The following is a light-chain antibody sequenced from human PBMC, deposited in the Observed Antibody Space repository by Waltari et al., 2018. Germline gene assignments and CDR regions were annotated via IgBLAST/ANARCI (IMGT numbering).Light chain of an antibody. Sequence: IVMTQSPASLAVSLGERVTINCKSNHSLLFGSSRNYLAWYQQRRGQPPKLLLYWASIRESGVPDRIVGSGSGTDFTLTINNLQAEDVALYYCQHYYRAPYSFGQGTKLEI. V-gene: IGKV4-1*01. CDR1: HSLLFGSSRNY. CDR2: WAS. J-gene: IGKJ2*03. CDR3: QHYYRAPYS.